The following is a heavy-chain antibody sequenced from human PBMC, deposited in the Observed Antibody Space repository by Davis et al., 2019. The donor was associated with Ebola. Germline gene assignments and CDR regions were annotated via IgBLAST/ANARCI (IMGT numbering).Heavy chain of an antibody. V-gene: IGHV1-8*02. CDR3: ARVGVGATLGGAFDI. J-gene: IGHJ3*02. Sequence: ASVKVSCKASGYTFTNYDITWVRQAPGQGLEWMGWMNPNSGNTGYAQKFQGRVTMTRNTSISTAYMELSSLRSEDTAVYYCARVGVGATLGGAFDIWGQGTMVTVSS. CDR2: MNPNSGNT. D-gene: IGHD1-26*01. CDR1: GYTFTNYD.